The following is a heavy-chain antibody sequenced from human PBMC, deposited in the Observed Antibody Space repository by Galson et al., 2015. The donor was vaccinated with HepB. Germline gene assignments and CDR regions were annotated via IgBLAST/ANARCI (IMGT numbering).Heavy chain of an antibody. CDR1: PFILNRFW. V-gene: IGHV3-7*03. CDR2: INPDGSQR. D-gene: IGHD4-17*01. CDR3: ATQAYGDLEF. Sequence: SLRLSCAASPFILNRFWMTWVRQAPGKGLEWVAIINPDGSQRYYADSLRGRFTISRDNALKSLYLQINSLRAEDTAVYSCATQAYGDLEFRGQGTLVTVSS. J-gene: IGHJ4*02.